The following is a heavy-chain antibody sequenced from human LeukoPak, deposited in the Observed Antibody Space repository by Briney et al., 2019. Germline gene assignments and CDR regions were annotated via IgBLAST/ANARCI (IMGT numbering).Heavy chain of an antibody. V-gene: IGHV1-46*01. Sequence: EASVKVSFKASGYTFTSYYMHWVRQAPGQGLEWIGIINPSGDSTSYAQKFQGRVTMTRDTSTSTVYMELSSLRSEDTAVYYCARDFGVVIMGYFDYWGQGTLVTVSS. J-gene: IGHJ4*02. CDR1: GYTFTSYY. CDR2: INPSGDST. D-gene: IGHD3-3*01. CDR3: ARDFGVVIMGYFDY.